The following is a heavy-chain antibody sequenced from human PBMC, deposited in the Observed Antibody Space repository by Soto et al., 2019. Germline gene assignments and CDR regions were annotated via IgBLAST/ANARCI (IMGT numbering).Heavy chain of an antibody. CDR3: ARARMVLAATLNDSELHAP. V-gene: IGHV4-59*12. D-gene: IGHD2-15*01. CDR1: GGSISSYY. J-gene: IGHJ1*01. CDR2: IYYSGST. Sequence: SETLSLTCTVSGGSISSYYWSWIRQPPGKGLEWIGYIYYSGSTNYNPSLKSRVTISVDTSKNQFSLKLSSVTAADTAVYYCARARMVLAATLNDSELHAPWGRRTLVPVSS.